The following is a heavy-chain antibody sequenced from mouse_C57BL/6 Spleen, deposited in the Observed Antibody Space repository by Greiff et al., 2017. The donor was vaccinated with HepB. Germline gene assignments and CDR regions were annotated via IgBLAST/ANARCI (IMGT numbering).Heavy chain of an antibody. Sequence: QVQLQQQSGPELVKPGASVKLSCKASGYTFTSYDINWVKQRPGQGLEWIGWIYPRDGSTKYNEKFKGKATLTVDTSSSTAYMELHSLTSEDSAVYFCARMVTGGYWGQGTTLTVSS. D-gene: IGHD2-2*01. V-gene: IGHV1-85*01. J-gene: IGHJ2*01. CDR2: IYPRDGST. CDR1: GYTFTSYD. CDR3: ARMVTGGY.